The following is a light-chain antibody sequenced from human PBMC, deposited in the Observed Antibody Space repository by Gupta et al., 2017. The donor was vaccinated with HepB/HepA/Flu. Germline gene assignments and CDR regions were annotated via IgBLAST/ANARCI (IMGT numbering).Light chain of an antibody. Sequence: QSALPQPRSVSGSSGQSVTISCTGTSSDVGAYNYVSWYQQHPGKAPKLMIYDVSKRPSGVPDRFSGSKSGNTASLTISGLQAEDEADYYCCSYADNYSFIFGGGTKLTVL. J-gene: IGLJ2*01. CDR2: DVS. CDR1: SSDVGAYNY. V-gene: IGLV2-11*01. CDR3: CSYADNYSFI.